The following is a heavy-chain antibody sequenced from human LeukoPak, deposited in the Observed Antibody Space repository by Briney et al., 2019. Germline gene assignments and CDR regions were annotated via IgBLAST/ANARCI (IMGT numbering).Heavy chain of an antibody. V-gene: IGHV3-23*01. CDR1: GFTFSSYG. CDR3: AKGAKRVVGATTHWFDP. Sequence: GGTLRLSCAASGFTFSSYGMRWVRQAPGKGLEWVSAISGSGGSTYYADSVKGRFTISRDNSKNTLYLQMNSLRDEDTAVYYCAKGAKRVVGATTHWFDPWGQGTLVTVSS. CDR2: ISGSGGST. J-gene: IGHJ5*02. D-gene: IGHD1-26*01.